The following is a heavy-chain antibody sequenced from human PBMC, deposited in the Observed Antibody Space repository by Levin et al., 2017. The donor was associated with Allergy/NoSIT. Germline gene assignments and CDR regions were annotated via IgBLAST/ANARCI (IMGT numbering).Heavy chain of an antibody. CDR1: GFTFSSYA. CDR2: ISGSGGST. J-gene: IGHJ4*02. V-gene: IGHV3-23*01. Sequence: GASVKVSCAASGFTFSSYAMSWVRQAPGKGLEWVSVISGSGGSTYYADSVKGRFTISRDNSKNTLYLQMNSLRAEDTAVYYCAKGMADFWSGYSHWGQGTLVTVSS. D-gene: IGHD3-3*01. CDR3: AKGMADFWSGYSH.